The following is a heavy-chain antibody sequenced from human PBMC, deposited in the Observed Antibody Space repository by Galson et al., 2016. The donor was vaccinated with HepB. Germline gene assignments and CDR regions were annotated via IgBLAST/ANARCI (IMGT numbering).Heavy chain of an antibody. D-gene: IGHD4-17*01. CDR1: GYTFRTYY. CDR3: ASGTGKLTTVTTVTSLWYFDL. V-gene: IGHV1-46*01. CDR2: INPSGGKT. J-gene: IGHJ2*01. Sequence: SVKVSCKAFGYTFRTYYMHWVRQAPGQGLEWMGIINPSGGKTKYAQRFQGRVTMTSDTSTNTLYMELSSLRSDDTAVYYCASGTGKLTTVTTVTSLWYFDLWGRGTLVTVSS.